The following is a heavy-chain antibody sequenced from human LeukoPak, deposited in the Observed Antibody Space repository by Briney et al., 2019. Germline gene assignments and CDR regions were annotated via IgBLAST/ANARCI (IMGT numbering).Heavy chain of an antibody. V-gene: IGHV3-30-3*01. CDR1: GFTFSSYA. CDR3: ARDGDCSGGSCLRITMIANPSIYFQH. D-gene: IGHD2-15*01. Sequence: PGGSLRLSCAASGFTFSSYAMHWVRQAPGKGLEWVAVISYDGSNKYYADSVKGRFTISRDNSKNTLYLQMNSLRAEDTAVYHCARDGDCSGGSCLRITMIANPSIYFQHWGQGTLVTVSS. CDR2: ISYDGSNK. J-gene: IGHJ1*01.